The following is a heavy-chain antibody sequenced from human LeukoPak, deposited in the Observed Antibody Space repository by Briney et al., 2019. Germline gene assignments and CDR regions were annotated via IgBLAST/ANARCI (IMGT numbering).Heavy chain of an antibody. CDR1: GSSISTYY. CDR3: ARRAVSSSGWHGRWFDP. J-gene: IGHJ5*02. CDR2: ISYSGST. V-gene: IGHV4-59*01. D-gene: IGHD6-19*01. Sequence: SETLSLTCTVSGSSISTYYWSWVRQPPGKGLELSGYISYSGSTNYNPSLKSRVTISVDTSKNQFALKLSSVTAVDTAVYYCARRAVSSSGWHGRWFDPWGQGTLVTVSS.